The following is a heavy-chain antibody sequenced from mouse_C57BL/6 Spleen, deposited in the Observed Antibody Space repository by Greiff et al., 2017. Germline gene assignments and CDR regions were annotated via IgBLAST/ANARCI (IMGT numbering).Heavy chain of an antibody. CDR2: INPNYGTT. J-gene: IGHJ2*01. CDR3: SRSRAGHYFDY. Sequence: VQLKESGPELVKPGASVKISCKASGYSFTDYNMNWVKQSNGKSLEWIGVINPNYGTTSYNQKFKGKATMTVDQSSSTAYMQLNSLTSEDSAVYYCSRSRAGHYFDYWGQGTTLTVSS. D-gene: IGHD3-1*01. V-gene: IGHV1-39*01. CDR1: GYSFTDYN.